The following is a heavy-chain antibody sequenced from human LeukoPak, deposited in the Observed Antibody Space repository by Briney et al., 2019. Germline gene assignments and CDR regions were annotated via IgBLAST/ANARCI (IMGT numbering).Heavy chain of an antibody. J-gene: IGHJ4*02. CDR3: ARGGVFDY. CDR1: GGTFSSYS. Sequence: SVKVSCKASGGTFSSYSITWVRQAPGQGLEWMGGIMPLFNTANYAQQFQGRVTITTDESTSTAYMELSSLRSEDTAVYYCARGGVFDYWGQGTLVTVAS. V-gene: IGHV1-69*05. CDR2: IMPLFNTA. D-gene: IGHD3-16*01.